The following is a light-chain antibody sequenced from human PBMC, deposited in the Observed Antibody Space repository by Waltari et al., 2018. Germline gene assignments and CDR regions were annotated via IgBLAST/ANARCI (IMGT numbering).Light chain of an antibody. V-gene: IGKV3-15*01. CDR2: TAS. CDR1: QNVNSN. CDR3: QQYNEWPMYT. J-gene: IGKJ2*01. Sequence: EIVMTQSPATLSVSPGERATLSCRASQNVNSNLAWYQQKPGQAPSVLIYTASTMATGISARFSGSGSGTEFSLTISSLPSEDFAVYYCQQYNEWPMYTFGQGTKLEIK.